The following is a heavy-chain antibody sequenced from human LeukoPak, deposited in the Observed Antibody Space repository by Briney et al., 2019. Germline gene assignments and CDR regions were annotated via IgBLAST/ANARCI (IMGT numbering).Heavy chain of an antibody. CDR1: GFTFSSYN. CDR3: ARESYYGSSDAFDI. Sequence: GGSLRLSCAASGFTFSSYNMIWVRQAPGKGLEWVSLIYSGGSTYYADSVKGRFTISRDNAKNSLFLQMNSLRAEDTAVYYCARESYYGSSDAFDIWGQGTMVTVSS. J-gene: IGHJ3*02. CDR2: IYSGGST. V-gene: IGHV3-66*01. D-gene: IGHD3-10*01.